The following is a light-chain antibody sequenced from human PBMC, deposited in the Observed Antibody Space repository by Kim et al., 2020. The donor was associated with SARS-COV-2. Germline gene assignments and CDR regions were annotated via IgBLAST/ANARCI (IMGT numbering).Light chain of an antibody. Sequence: QLVLTQSPSASASLGASVQLTCILSSGHSSYAIAWHQQLPGKGPRFLMKVNRDGSHIKGDGIPDRFSGSTSGAERYLTISSLQPEDEADYYCQTWDTGIRVFGGGTKLTVL. V-gene: IGLV4-69*01. J-gene: IGLJ3*02. CDR3: QTWDTGIRV. CDR1: SGHSSYA. CDR2: VNRDGSH.